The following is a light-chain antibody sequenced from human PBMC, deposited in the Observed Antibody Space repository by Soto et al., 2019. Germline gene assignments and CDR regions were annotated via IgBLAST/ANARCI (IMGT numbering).Light chain of an antibody. CDR1: SIDVGGYQS. V-gene: IGLV2-8*01. Sequence: QSALTQPPSASWSPGQSLTIYCTGTSIDVGGYQSVSWSEHHPGKAPKHMSYEVNPRPSGVPDRFSGSKSGNTASLTVSGLQTEDEADYYCSSYAASKNIYVFGTGTKLTVL. J-gene: IGLJ1*01. CDR3: SSYAASKNIYV. CDR2: EVN.